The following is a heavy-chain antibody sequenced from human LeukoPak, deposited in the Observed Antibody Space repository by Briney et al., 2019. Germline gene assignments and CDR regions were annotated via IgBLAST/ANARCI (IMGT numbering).Heavy chain of an antibody. D-gene: IGHD3-22*01. CDR1: GFTFSSYA. CDR2: ISYDGSNK. J-gene: IGHJ4*02. CDR3: ARGVDYYENSGTIDY. V-gene: IGHV3-30-3*01. Sequence: GGSLRLSCAASGFTFSSYAMHWVRQAPGKGLEWVAVISYDGSNKYYADSVKGRFTISRDNSKDTLYLQMNSLRAEDTAVYYCARGVDYYENSGTIDYWGQGTLVTVSS.